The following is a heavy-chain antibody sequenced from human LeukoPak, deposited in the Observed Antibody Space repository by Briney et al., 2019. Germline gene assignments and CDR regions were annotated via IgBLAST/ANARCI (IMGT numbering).Heavy chain of an antibody. CDR2: IYYSGST. CDR1: GGSVSGYY. V-gene: IGHV4-59*02. Sequence: PSETLSLTCTVSGGSVSGYYWSWIRQPPGKGLEWLGYIYYSGSTNYNPSLKSRVTISVDTSKNQFSLELSSVTAADTAVYYCARSYTTGWYFDFWGQGTLVTVSS. CDR3: ARSYTTGWYFDF. D-gene: IGHD6-19*01. J-gene: IGHJ4*02.